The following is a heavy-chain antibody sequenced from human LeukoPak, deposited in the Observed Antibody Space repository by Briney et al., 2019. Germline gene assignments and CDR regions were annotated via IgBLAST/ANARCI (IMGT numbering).Heavy chain of an antibody. V-gene: IGHV4-39*01. CDR1: GGSISSSSYY. Sequence: PSENLSLTCTVSGGSISSSSYYWGWIRQPPGKGLEWIGSIYYSGSTYFNPSLKSRVTISVDTSKNQFSLKLSSVTAADTAVYYCARRLMGSGSGSYYSFFDYWGQGTLVTVPS. CDR3: ARRLMGSGSGSYYSFFDY. CDR2: IYYSGST. J-gene: IGHJ4*02. D-gene: IGHD3-10*01.